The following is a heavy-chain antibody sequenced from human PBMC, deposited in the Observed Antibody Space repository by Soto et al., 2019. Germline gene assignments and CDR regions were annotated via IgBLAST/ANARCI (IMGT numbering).Heavy chain of an antibody. CDR1: GGSIGSADYY. CDR3: ARVISGYYFFDI. CDR2: IYHSGST. J-gene: IGHJ4*02. V-gene: IGHV4-30-4*01. D-gene: IGHD3-22*01. Sequence: PSETLSLTCTVSGGSIGSADYYWSWFRQTPERGLEWIAYIYHSGSTYYNPSLRSRISLSVDTSKNQIFLKVGAVTAADTAVYFCARVISGYYFFDIWGQGALVTVSS.